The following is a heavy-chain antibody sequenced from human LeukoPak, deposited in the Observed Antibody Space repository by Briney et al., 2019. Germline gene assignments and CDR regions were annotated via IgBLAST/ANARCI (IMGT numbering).Heavy chain of an antibody. CDR2: IYSGGST. CDR3: AGAPRAAALHYFDY. Sequence: PGGSLRLSCAASGFTVSNNYMSWVRQAPGKGLEWVSVIYSGGSTYYADSVKGRFTISRDNSKNTLYLQMNSLRAADTAVYYCAGAPRAAALHYFDYWGQGTLVTVSS. CDR1: GFTVSNNY. V-gene: IGHV3-66*02. J-gene: IGHJ4*02. D-gene: IGHD6-13*01.